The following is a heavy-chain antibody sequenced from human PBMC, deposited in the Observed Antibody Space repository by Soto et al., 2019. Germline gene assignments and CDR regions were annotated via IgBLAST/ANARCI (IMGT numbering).Heavy chain of an antibody. CDR3: ARESLDCSSTSCYEGDYYYYGMDV. V-gene: IGHV4-31*03. CDR2: IYYSGST. D-gene: IGHD2-2*01. J-gene: IGHJ6*02. Sequence: SETLSLTCTVSGGSISSGGYYWSWIRQHPGKGLEWIGYIYYSGSTYYNPSLKSRVTISVDTSKNQFSLKLSSVTAADTAVYYCARESLDCSSTSCYEGDYYYYGMDVWGQGTTVNVSS. CDR1: GGSISSGGYY.